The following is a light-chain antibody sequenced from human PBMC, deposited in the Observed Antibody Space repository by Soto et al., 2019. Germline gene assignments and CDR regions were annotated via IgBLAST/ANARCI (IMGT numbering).Light chain of an antibody. J-gene: IGKJ1*01. CDR2: DAS. CDR1: QSISSW. CDR3: QQYNRYSRT. Sequence: DIQMTQSSSTLSTSVGDRVTITCRASQSISSWLAWYQQKPGKAPKLLIYDASSLESGVPSRFSGSGSGTEFTLTISSLQPDDFATYYCQQYNRYSRTFGQGTKVDIK. V-gene: IGKV1-5*01.